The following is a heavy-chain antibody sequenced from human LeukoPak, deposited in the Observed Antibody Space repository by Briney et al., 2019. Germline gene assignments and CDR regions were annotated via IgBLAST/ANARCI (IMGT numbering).Heavy chain of an antibody. CDR2: ISPIFGTA. D-gene: IGHD6-19*01. Sequence: SVKLSCKASGVTFSSYAISWVRQAPGQGLEWMGGISPIFGTANYAQKFQGRVTITADESTSTAYMELSSLRSEDTAVYYCARGSSGWYQGWFDPWGQGTLVTVSS. J-gene: IGHJ5*02. V-gene: IGHV1-69*13. CDR1: GVTFSSYA. CDR3: ARGSSGWYQGWFDP.